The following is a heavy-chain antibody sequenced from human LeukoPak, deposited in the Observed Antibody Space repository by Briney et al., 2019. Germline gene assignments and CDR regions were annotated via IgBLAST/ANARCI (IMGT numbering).Heavy chain of an antibody. V-gene: IGHV4-34*01. CDR3: ARHLTTKNGKRRITMMTNAFDI. J-gene: IGHJ3*02. CDR2: INHSGSS. D-gene: IGHD3-22*01. Sequence: PSETLSLTCAVYRGSFSGYYWSWIRQPPGKGLEWIGEINHSGSSNYNPSLKSRVTISVDTSKNQFSLKLSSVTAADTAVYYCARHLTTKNGKRRITMMTNAFDIWGQGTMVTVSS. CDR1: RGSFSGYY.